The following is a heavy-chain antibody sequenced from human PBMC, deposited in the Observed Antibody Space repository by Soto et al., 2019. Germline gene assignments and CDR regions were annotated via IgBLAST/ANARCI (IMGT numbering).Heavy chain of an antibody. J-gene: IGHJ4*02. CDR2: ISSDWSTT. V-gene: IGHV3-74*01. CDR3: ARDLRPTDY. Sequence: EVQLVESGGGLVQPGGSLRLSCAASGFTFSTFWMHWVRKTPGKGLVWVSRISSDWSTTHYADSVKGRFTISRDNAKDTLYLQMNGLRAEDTAVYYCARDLRPTDYWGQGTLVTVSS. D-gene: IGHD6-6*01. CDR1: GFTFSTFW.